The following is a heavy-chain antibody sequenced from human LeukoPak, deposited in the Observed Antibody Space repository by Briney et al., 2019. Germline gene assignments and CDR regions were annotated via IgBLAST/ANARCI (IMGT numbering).Heavy chain of an antibody. J-gene: IGHJ4*02. Sequence: GGSLRLSCAVSGFTFNDHYMDWVRQAPGKGLEWVSVIYSGGSTYYADSVKGRFTISRHNSKNTLYLQMNSLRAEDTAVYYCAREYYGSGSYYNDYWGQGTLVTVSS. CDR3: AREYYGSGSYYNDY. CDR1: GFTFNDHY. D-gene: IGHD3-10*01. V-gene: IGHV3-53*04. CDR2: IYSGGST.